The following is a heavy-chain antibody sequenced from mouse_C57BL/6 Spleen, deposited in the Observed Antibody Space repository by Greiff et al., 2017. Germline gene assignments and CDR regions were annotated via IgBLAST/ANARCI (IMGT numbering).Heavy chain of an antibody. CDR2: IDPSNSYT. CDR1: GYTFTSYW. Sequence: QVQLQQPGAELVKPGASVKLSCKASGYTFTSYWMQWVKQRPGQGLEWIGEIDPSNSYTNYNQKFKGTATLTVDTSSSTAYMQLSSLTSEDSAVYDGARGEYYYGSSYDWYFDVWGTGTTVTVSS. V-gene: IGHV1-50*01. CDR3: ARGEYYYGSSYDWYFDV. J-gene: IGHJ1*03. D-gene: IGHD1-1*01.